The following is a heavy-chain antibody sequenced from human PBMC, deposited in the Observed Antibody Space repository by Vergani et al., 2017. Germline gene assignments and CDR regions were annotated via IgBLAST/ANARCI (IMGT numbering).Heavy chain of an antibody. CDR3: AKDRYSSGYYSINWFDP. CDR1: GFTFNSYG. V-gene: IGHV3-30*02. CDR2: IRSDESRR. Sequence: QVQLVESGGGVVQPGGSLRLSCAASGFTFNSYGMHWVRQAPGKGLEWVASIRSDESRRYYGDSMEGPFTISRDNSKNTLYLQMNSLRAEDTAVYYCAKDRYSSGYYSINWFDPWGQVTLVTVSS. J-gene: IGHJ5*02. D-gene: IGHD3-22*01.